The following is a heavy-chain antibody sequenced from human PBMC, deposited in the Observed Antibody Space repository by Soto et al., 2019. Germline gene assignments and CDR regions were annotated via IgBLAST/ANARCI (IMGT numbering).Heavy chain of an antibody. D-gene: IGHD2-8*02. J-gene: IGHJ4*02. CDR1: GGYISSSSYY. CDR2: IYYSGST. CDR3: ARDKITGLFDY. V-gene: IGHV4-39*02. Sequence: SETLSLTCTVSGGYISSSSYYWGWIRQPPGKGLEWIGSIYYSGSTYYNPSLKSRVAISVDTSKNQFSLKLSSVTAADTAVYYSARDKITGLFDYWGQGTLVTVSS.